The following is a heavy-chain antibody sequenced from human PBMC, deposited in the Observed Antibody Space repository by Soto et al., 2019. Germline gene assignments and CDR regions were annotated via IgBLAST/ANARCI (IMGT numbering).Heavy chain of an antibody. J-gene: IGHJ6*03. CDR3: ARWAPIFLEWLPDSWDKNYMDV. CDR2: IYYSGST. D-gene: IGHD3-3*01. CDR1: GGSISSYY. V-gene: IGHV4-59*01. Sequence: TSETLSLTCTVSGGSISSYYWSWIRQPPGKGLEWIGYIYYSGSTNYNPSLKSRVTISVDTSKNQFSLKLSSVTAADTAVYYCARWAPIFLEWLPDSWDKNYMDVWGKGTTVTVSS.